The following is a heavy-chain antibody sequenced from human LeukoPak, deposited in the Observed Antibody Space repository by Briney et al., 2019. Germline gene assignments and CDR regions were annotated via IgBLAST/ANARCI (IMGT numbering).Heavy chain of an antibody. CDR1: GFTVSSNY. CDR3: ARSLGWYDY. CDR2: ISSDGSST. Sequence: GGSLRLSCAASGFTVSSNYMNWVRQTPGKGLVWVSRISSDGSSTSYADSMKGRFTISRDNAKNTLYLQMSSLRAEDTAVYYCARSLGWYDYWGQGTLVTVSS. D-gene: IGHD6-19*01. V-gene: IGHV3-74*01. J-gene: IGHJ4*02.